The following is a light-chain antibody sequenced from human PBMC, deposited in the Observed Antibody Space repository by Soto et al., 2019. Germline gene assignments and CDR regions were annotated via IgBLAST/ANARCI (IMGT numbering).Light chain of an antibody. V-gene: IGKV3-11*01. CDR2: DAS. J-gene: IGKJ3*01. CDR3: QQRSNWPAT. Sequence: EIVLTQSPATLSLSPGERATLSCRASQSVSSYLAWYQQKPGQAPRLLIYDASNRATRIPARFSGSGSGTDFTLTIDSLEPEDFAVYYCQQRSNWPATFGPGTKVDIK. CDR1: QSVSSY.